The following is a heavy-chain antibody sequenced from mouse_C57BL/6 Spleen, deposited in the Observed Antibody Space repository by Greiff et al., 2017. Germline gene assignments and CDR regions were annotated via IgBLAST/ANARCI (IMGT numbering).Heavy chain of an antibody. V-gene: IGHV5-16*01. CDR3: ARDSTGTYAMDY. CDR1: GFTFSDYY. CDR2: INYDGSST. D-gene: IGHD4-1*01. Sequence: EVQLEESEGGLVQPGSSMKLSCTASGFTFSDYYMAWVRQVPEKGLEWVANINYDGSSTNYLDPLKSRFIISGDNAKNILYLQMSRLKSEDTATYYCARDSTGTYAMDYWGQGTSVTVSS. J-gene: IGHJ4*01.